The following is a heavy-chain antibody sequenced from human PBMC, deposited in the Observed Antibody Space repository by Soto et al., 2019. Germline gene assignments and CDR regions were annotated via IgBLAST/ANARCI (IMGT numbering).Heavy chain of an antibody. J-gene: IGHJ6*02. CDR2: ISYDGSNK. D-gene: IGHD6-19*01. V-gene: IGHV3-30-3*01. Sequence: QVQLVESGGGVVQPGRSLRLSCAASGFTFSSYAMQWVRQAPGKGLEWVAVISYDGSNKYYADSVKGRFTISRDNSKNTLYLQINSLRAEDTAVYYCARDPSGSNYYYGMDVWGQGTTVTVSS. CDR3: ARDPSGSNYYYGMDV. CDR1: GFTFSSYA.